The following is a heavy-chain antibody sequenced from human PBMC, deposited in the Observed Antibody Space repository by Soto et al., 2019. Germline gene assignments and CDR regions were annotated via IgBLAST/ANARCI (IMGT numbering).Heavy chain of an antibody. CDR3: VKDKGAAAGFDY. CDR2: ISYEGSEK. Sequence: QVHLVESGGGVVQPGRSLRLSCAASGFTFSYNGMHWVRQAPGKGLEWMGVISYEGSEKYYAGSVKGRFTISRDNSKNTLYLQMDTLRAEDTAIYYCVKDKGAAAGFDYWGQGILVTVSS. CDR1: GFTFSYNG. J-gene: IGHJ4*02. V-gene: IGHV3-30*18. D-gene: IGHD6-13*01.